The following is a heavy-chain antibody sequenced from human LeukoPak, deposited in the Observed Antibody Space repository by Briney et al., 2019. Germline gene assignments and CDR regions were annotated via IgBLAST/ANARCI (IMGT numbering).Heavy chain of an antibody. D-gene: IGHD6-25*01. J-gene: IGHJ4*02. CDR2: INPNSGGT. V-gene: IGHV1-2*02. Sequence: ASVKVSCKASGYTFTGYYMHWVRQAPGQGLEWMGWINPNSGGTNYAQKFQGRVTMTRDTSISTAYMELSRLRSDDTAVYYCARDFVFPSSGIDYWGQGTLVTVSS. CDR3: ARDFVFPSSGIDY. CDR1: GYTFTGYY.